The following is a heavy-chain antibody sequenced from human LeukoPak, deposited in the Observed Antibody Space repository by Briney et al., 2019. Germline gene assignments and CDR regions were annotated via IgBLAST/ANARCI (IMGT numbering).Heavy chain of an antibody. Sequence: GGSLRLSCAASGFTFSSYSMSWVRQAPGKGLEWVSAIGGSGGSTYYADSVKGRFTISRDNSKNTLYLQMNSLRAEDTAVYYCAKVLLRGNYDILTGYYIPDYWGQGTLVTVSS. D-gene: IGHD3-9*01. CDR1: GFTFSSYS. CDR3: AKVLLRGNYDILTGYYIPDY. V-gene: IGHV3-23*01. CDR2: IGGSGGST. J-gene: IGHJ4*02.